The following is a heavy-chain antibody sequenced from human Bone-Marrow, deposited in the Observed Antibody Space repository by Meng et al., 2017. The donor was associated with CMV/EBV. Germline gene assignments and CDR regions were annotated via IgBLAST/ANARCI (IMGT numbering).Heavy chain of an antibody. J-gene: IGHJ4*01. D-gene: IGHD3-9*01. Sequence: GGSLRLSCRVSGFTFGDHPMSWVRQAPGKGLEWVGFIRSKAYGGTTEYAASVKGRFIISRDDTKSIAYLQMNSLKTEDTAVYYCTTETYYDILTGGGDYWGHGPLVTVSS. CDR3: TTETYYDILTGGGDY. CDR1: GFTFGDHP. V-gene: IGHV3-49*04. CDR2: IRSKAYGGTT.